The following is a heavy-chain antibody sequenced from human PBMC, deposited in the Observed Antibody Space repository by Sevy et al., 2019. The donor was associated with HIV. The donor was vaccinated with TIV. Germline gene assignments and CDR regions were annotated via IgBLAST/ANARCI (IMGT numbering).Heavy chain of an antibody. D-gene: IGHD2-2*01. CDR1: GGSFSGYY. CDR2: INHSGSP. V-gene: IGHV4-34*01. CDR3: ARHCGCTICSHAFDI. J-gene: IGHJ3*02. Sequence: SETLSLTCAVYGGSFSGYYWSWIRQPPGKGLEWIGEINHSGSPNYHPSLKSQVTIPVDTSKNQFSLKLSSVTAADTAGYYGARHCGCTICSHAFDIWGQGTMVTVSS.